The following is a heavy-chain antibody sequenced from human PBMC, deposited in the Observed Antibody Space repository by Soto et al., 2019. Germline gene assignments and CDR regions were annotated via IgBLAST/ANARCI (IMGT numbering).Heavy chain of an antibody. Sequence: GGSLRLSCAASGFTFSSYGMHWVRQAPGKGLEWVAVIWYDGSNKYYAGSVKGRFTISRDNSKNTLYLQMNSLRAEDTAVYYCARDSCSGGSCYSYFDYWGQGTLVTVSS. J-gene: IGHJ4*02. V-gene: IGHV3-33*01. CDR2: IWYDGSNK. D-gene: IGHD2-15*01. CDR3: ARDSCSGGSCYSYFDY. CDR1: GFTFSSYG.